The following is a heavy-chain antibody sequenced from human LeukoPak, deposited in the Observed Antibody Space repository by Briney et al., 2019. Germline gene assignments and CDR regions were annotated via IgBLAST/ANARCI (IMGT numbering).Heavy chain of an antibody. D-gene: IGHD4-17*01. CDR2: ISRSGTTI. CDR1: GFTFSTYG. CDR3: TRDHYGDHVDVVDY. Sequence: GGSLRLSCSASGFTFSTYGMSCVRQAPGKGLEWLSYISRSGTTIYYADSVKGRFTISRDSAKNSLYLQMNSLRDEDTAVYHCTRDHYGDHVDVVDYWGQGTLVTVSS. V-gene: IGHV3-48*02. J-gene: IGHJ4*02.